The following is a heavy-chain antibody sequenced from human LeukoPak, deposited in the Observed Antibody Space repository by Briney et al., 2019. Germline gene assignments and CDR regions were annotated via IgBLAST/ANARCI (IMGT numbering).Heavy chain of an antibody. D-gene: IGHD3-9*01. V-gene: IGHV3-23*01. CDR3: AKDATASPYFHWFDN. Sequence: GGSLRLSCAASGFTFSSYARNWVGQAPGKGREWVAGISSGERKFDSESGRGRFTISRDKSNAALYLQMNSLRAEDTAVYYCAKDATASPYFHWFDNWGQGTQVIVSS. CDR1: GFTFSSYA. CDR2: ISSGERK. J-gene: IGHJ4*02.